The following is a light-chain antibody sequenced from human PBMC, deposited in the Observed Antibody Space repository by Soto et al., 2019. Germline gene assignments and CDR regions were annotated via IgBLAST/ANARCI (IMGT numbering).Light chain of an antibody. CDR3: QQYNNLYT. J-gene: IGKJ2*01. CDR2: GAS. Sequence: EIVMTQSPATLSVSPGERATLSCRASQSVSSNLAWYQQKPGQAPRLLIYGASTRATGIPARFSGSGSGTEFTLTISSQQSEDFAVYYCQQYNNLYTFGQGTKLEIK. CDR1: QSVSSN. V-gene: IGKV3-15*01.